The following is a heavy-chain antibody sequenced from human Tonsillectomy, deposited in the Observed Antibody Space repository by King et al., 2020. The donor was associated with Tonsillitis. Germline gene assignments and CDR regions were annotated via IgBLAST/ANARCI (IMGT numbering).Heavy chain of an antibody. CDR2: IRYDGSNK. Sequence: VQLVESGGGVVQPGGSLRLSCAASGFTFSSYGMHWVRQAPGKRLEWVAFIRYDGSNKYYADSVKGRCTISRDNSKNTLYLQMNSLRAEDTAVYYCVKGGLFDLWGRGTLVTVSS. CDR1: GFTFSSYG. J-gene: IGHJ2*01. D-gene: IGHD3-16*01. V-gene: IGHV3-30*02. CDR3: VKGGLFDL.